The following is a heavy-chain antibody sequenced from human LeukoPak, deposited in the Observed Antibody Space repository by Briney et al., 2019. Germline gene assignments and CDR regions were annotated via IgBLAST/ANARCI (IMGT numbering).Heavy chain of an antibody. CDR1: GGSFSGYY. D-gene: IGHD6-25*01. CDR2: INHSGST. J-gene: IGHJ6*03. Sequence: PSETLSLTCAVYGGSFSGYYWSWIRQPPEKGLEWIGEINHSGSTNYNLSLKSRVTISVDTSKNQFSLKLSSVTAADTAVYYCARGSGSADYYYYYMDVWGKGTTVTVSS. V-gene: IGHV4-34*01. CDR3: ARGSGSADYYYYYMDV.